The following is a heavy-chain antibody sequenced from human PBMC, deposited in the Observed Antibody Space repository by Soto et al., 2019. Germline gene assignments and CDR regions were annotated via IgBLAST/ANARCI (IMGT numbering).Heavy chain of an antibody. J-gene: IGHJ4*02. D-gene: IGHD2-21*01. CDR1: GGSISSYY. CDR3: ARGLFRRRDYYFDY. Sequence: KTSETLSLTCTVSGGSISSYYWSWIRQPPGKGLEWIGYIYYSGSTNYNPSLKSRVTISVDTSKNQFSLKLSSVTAADTAVYYCARGLFRRRDYYFDYWGQGTLVTVSS. V-gene: IGHV4-59*01. CDR2: IYYSGST.